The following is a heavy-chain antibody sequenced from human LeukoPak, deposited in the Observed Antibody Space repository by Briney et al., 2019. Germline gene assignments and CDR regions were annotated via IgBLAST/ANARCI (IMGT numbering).Heavy chain of an antibody. J-gene: IGHJ4*02. CDR3: ARDRDYYDSSGYFGDY. CDR2: IIPILGIA. V-gene: IGHV1-69*04. Sequence: ASVKVSCKASGGTFSSYAISWMRQAPGQGLEWMGRIIPILGIANYAQKFQGRVTITADKSTSTAYMELSSLRSEDTAVYYCARDRDYYDSSGYFGDYWGQGTLVTVSS. D-gene: IGHD3-22*01. CDR1: GGTFSSYA.